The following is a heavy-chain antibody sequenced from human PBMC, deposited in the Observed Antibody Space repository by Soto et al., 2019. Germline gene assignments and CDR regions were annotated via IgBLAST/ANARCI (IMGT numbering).Heavy chain of an antibody. CDR3: ARRGVGGDCYSSHYYYYYGMDV. D-gene: IGHD2-21*02. CDR2: IWYDGSNK. V-gene: IGHV3-33*01. Sequence: QVQLVESGGGVVQPGRSLRLSCAASGFTFSSYGMHWVRQAPGKGLEWVAVIWYDGSNKYYADSVKGRFTISRDNSKNTLYLQMNSLRAEDTAVYYCARRGVGGDCYSSHYYYYYGMDVWGHGTTVTVSS. J-gene: IGHJ6*02. CDR1: GFTFSSYG.